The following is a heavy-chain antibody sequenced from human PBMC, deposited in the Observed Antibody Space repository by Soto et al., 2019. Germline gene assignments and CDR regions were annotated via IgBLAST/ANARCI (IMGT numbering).Heavy chain of an antibody. D-gene: IGHD3-22*01. CDR3: ARDRVESGYPEYFQH. J-gene: IGHJ1*01. Sequence: GGSLRLSCAASGFPFSTYAMSWVRQAPGKGLEWVSTIVSSGGSTYYADSVKGRFTISRDNSKNTLYLQMNSLRAEDTAVYYCARDRVESGYPEYFQHWGQGTLVTVSS. V-gene: IGHV3-23*01. CDR1: GFPFSTYA. CDR2: IVSSGGST.